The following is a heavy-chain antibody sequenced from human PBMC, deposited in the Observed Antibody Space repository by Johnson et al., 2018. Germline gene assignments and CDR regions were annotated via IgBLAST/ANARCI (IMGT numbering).Heavy chain of an antibody. D-gene: IGHD6-13*01. V-gene: IGHV3-30*18. CDR1: GFTFSSYG. CDR3: AKDRVSAGGFAFDI. CDR2: IAYDGSRK. Sequence: QVQLVQSGGGVVQXGRSLRLSCAASGFTFSSYGMHWVRQAPGKGLEWVAVIAYDGSRKYNADSVKGGFTISRDNSKNTLYLQMNSLRAEDTAVYYCAKDRVSAGGFAFDIWGQGTMVTVSS. J-gene: IGHJ3*02.